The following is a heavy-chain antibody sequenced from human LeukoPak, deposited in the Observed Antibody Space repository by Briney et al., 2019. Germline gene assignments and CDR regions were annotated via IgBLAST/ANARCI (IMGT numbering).Heavy chain of an antibody. CDR1: GGSINSHY. CDR2: IFNSGST. J-gene: IGHJ4*02. Sequence: PSETLSLTCSVSGGSINSHYWSWIRQPPGKQLEWIGYIFNSGSTNYNPSLRSRVTMSVDTSRDQFFLRLSSVTAADTAIYYCASRPAGTTWYGVFDYWSQGTLVTVSS. V-gene: IGHV4-59*11. D-gene: IGHD6-13*01. CDR3: ASRPAGTTWYGVFDY.